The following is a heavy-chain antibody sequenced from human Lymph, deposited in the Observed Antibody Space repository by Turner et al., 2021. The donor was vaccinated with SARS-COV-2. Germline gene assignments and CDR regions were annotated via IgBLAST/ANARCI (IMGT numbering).Heavy chain of an antibody. V-gene: IGHV4-59*08. CDR3: ARGFDY. Sequence: QVQLRESGPGLVMPSDTLSLTCPVPGGSNSSYYWSWIQQRPGKGLEWIGYIYYSGSTNYNPTLKSRVTISVDTSKNQFSLRLSSVTAADTAVYYCARGFDYWGQGTLVTVSS. J-gene: IGHJ4*02. CDR1: GGSNSSYY. CDR2: IYYSGST.